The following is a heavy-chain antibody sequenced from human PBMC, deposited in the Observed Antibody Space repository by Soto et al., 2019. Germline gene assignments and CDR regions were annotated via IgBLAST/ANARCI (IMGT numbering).Heavy chain of an antibody. D-gene: IGHD3-3*02. Sequence: ASVKVSCKASGGTFSSYTISWVRQAPGQGLEWMGRIIPILGIANYAQKFQGRVTITADKSTSTAYMELSSLRSEDTAVYYCASSGPHFPWFDPWGQRTLVTVSS. J-gene: IGHJ5*02. V-gene: IGHV1-69*02. CDR2: IIPILGIA. CDR3: ASSGPHFPWFDP. CDR1: GGTFSSYT.